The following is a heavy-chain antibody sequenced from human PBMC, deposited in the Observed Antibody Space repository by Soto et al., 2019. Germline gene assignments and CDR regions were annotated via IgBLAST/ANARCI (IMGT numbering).Heavy chain of an antibody. D-gene: IGHD6-19*01. V-gene: IGHV1-24*01. CDR2: FDPEDGET. CDR1: GYTLTELS. CDR3: ATPGIAVALGAFDI. J-gene: IGHJ3*02. Sequence: VSCKVSGYTLTELSMHWVRQAPGKGLEWMGGFDPEDGETIYAQKFQGRVTMTEDTSTDTAYMELSSLRSEDTAVYYCATPGIAVALGAFDIWGQGTMVTVSS.